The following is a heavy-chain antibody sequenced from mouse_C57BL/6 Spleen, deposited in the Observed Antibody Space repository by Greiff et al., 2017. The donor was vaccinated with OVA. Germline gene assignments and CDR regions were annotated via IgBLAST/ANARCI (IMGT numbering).Heavy chain of an antibody. CDR3: ARRGDPYSPYAMDY. CDR2: ISGGGGNT. Sequence: DVMLVESGGGLVKPGGSLKLSCAASGFTFSSYTMSWVRQTPEKRLEWVATISGGGGNTYYPDSVKGRFTISRDNAKNTLYLQMSSLRSEDTALYYCARRGDPYSPYAMDYWGQGTSVTVSS. CDR1: GFTFSSYT. D-gene: IGHD1-3*01. V-gene: IGHV5-9*01. J-gene: IGHJ4*01.